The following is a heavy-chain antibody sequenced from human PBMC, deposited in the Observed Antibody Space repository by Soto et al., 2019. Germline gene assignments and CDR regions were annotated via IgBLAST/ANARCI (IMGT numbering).Heavy chain of an antibody. CDR2: TYSMSKWYT. D-gene: IGHD1-26*01. J-gene: IGHJ6*04. CDR3: ARSGYCDDSGKHFGLDV. CDR1: GDRISTNSAA. Sequence: QHLTQTGTTSGDRISTNSAAAESLRKSPSRGLEWLGRTYSMSKWYTDYALSVKGRITITPDTSHSHFSLQLNSVTPEDTAVYYCARSGYCDDSGKHFGLDVRGEGTSVTVSS. V-gene: IGHV6-1*01.